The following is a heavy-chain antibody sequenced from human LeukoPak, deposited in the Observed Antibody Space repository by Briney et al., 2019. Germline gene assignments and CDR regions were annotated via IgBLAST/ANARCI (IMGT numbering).Heavy chain of an antibody. J-gene: IGHJ4*02. CDR1: GGAVRSHY. CDR3: ARGEHSVDS. CDR2: IYSSGYT. V-gene: IGHV4-4*07. D-gene: IGHD1/OR15-1a*01. Sequence: SETLSLTCTVSGGAVRSHYWNWIRQPAGKGLEWIGRIYSSGYTNDNPFLKSRIAMSVDMSKNQFSLRLNSVTAADTAVYYYARGEHSVDSWGQGMLVTVSS.